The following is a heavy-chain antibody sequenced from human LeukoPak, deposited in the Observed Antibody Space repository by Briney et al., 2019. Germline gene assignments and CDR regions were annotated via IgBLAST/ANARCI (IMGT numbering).Heavy chain of an antibody. J-gene: IGHJ4*02. CDR1: GFTFADYS. V-gene: IGHV3-21*01. D-gene: IGHD3-9*01. CDR2: ISSSSSYI. Sequence: PGGSLRLSCAASGFTFADYSMNWVRQAPGKGLEWVSSISSSSSYIFYADSVKGRFTISRDNARNSLFLQMSSLRAEDTAVYYCARGGRSTYFDWSPDYWGQGTLVTVSS. CDR3: ARGGRSTYFDWSPDY.